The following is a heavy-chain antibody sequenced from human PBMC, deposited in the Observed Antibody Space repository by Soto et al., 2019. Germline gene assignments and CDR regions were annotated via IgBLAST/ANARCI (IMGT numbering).Heavy chain of an antibody. Sequence: SETLSLTCDVSSVSITSSNWWTWVRQPPGKGLEWLGKISHSGTVNYKATLRSRVTISVDKPKNQLSLKLMSVTAADTAVYYCARDYDGFDYWGPGILV. CDR3: ARDYDGFDY. CDR2: ISHSGTV. J-gene: IGHJ4*02. D-gene: IGHD3-16*01. V-gene: IGHV4-4*02. CDR1: SVSITSSNW.